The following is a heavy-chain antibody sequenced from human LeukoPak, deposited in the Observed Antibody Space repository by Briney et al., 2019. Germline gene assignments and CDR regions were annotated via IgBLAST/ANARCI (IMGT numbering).Heavy chain of an antibody. CDR3: AKDRVLWFGELLGFDY. D-gene: IGHD3-10*01. CDR1: GFTFSSYA. Sequence: GGSLRLSCAASGFTFSSYAMSWVRQAPGKGLELVSAISGSGGSTYYADSVKGRFTISRDNSKNTLYLQMNSLRAEDTAVYYCAKDRVLWFGELLGFDYWGQGTLVTVSS. CDR2: ISGSGGST. V-gene: IGHV3-23*01. J-gene: IGHJ4*02.